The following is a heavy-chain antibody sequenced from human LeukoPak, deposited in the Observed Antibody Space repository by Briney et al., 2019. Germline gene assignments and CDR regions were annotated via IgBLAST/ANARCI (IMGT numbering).Heavy chain of an antibody. Sequence: GGSLRLSCAAPGFTVSSNYMSWVRQAPGKGLEWVSLIYAGSSTYYADAVKGRFTISRHNAKNTLHLQMNRLRVEDTAVYYCATAVSSELLWDYAMDVWGQGTTVTVSS. J-gene: IGHJ6*02. V-gene: IGHV3-53*04. CDR2: IYAGSST. CDR1: GFTVSSNY. CDR3: ATAVSSELLWDYAMDV. D-gene: IGHD3-10*01.